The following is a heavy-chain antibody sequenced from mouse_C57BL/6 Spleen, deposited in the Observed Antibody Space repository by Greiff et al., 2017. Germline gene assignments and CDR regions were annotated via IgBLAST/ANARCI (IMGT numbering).Heavy chain of an antibody. Sequence: EVNLVESGGGLVKPGGSLKLSCAASGFTFSDYGMHWVRQAPEKGLEWVAYISSGSSTIYYADTVKGRFTISRDNAKNTLFLHMTSLRSEDTAMYYCARHLHAMDYWGQGTSVTVSS. CDR2: ISSGSSTI. CDR1: GFTFSDYG. CDR3: ARHLHAMDY. V-gene: IGHV5-17*01. J-gene: IGHJ4*01.